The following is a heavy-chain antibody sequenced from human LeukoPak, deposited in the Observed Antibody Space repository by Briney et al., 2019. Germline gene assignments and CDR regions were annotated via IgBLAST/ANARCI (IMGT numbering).Heavy chain of an antibody. CDR3: ARDLGITMVRGVPDYYMDV. V-gene: IGHV1-46*01. Sequence: ASVKVSCKASGYTFTSYYMHWVRQAPGQGLEWMGIINPSGGSTSHAQRFQGRVTMTRDTSTSTVYMELSSLRSEDTAVYYCARDLGITMVRGVPDYYMDVWGKGTTVTVSS. CDR1: GYTFTSYY. CDR2: INPSGGST. J-gene: IGHJ6*03. D-gene: IGHD3-10*01.